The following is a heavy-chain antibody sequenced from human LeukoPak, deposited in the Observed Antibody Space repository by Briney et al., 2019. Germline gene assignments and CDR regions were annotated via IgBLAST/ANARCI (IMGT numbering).Heavy chain of an antibody. D-gene: IGHD6-13*01. V-gene: IGHV5-51*01. CDR3: ATSLAMGSSRHFDY. CDR2: IYTGDSDT. J-gene: IGHJ4*02. Sequence: GESLKISCKGSGYRFTSYWLGWVRQMPGKGLEWMGIIYTGDSDTRYSPSFQGQVTISADKSISTDYLQWSSLKAADTAMYYCATSLAMGSSRHFDYWGQGTLVTVSS. CDR1: GYRFTSYW.